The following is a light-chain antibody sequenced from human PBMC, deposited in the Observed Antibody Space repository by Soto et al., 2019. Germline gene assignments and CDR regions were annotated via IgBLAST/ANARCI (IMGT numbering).Light chain of an antibody. Sequence: QSALTQPASGSGSPGQSITIFCTGNSSDVGGYNYVSWYQHHPGKAPKLIIYDVSNRPSGVSIRFSGSKSDNTASLTISGLQPEDEADYHCSSYTTSNTRQIVFGTGTKVTVL. CDR2: DVS. V-gene: IGLV2-14*03. CDR3: SSYTTSNTRQIV. J-gene: IGLJ1*01. CDR1: SSDVGGYNY.